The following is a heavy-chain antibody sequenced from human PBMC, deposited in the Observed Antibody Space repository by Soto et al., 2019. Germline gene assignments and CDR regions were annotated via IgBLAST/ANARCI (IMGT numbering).Heavy chain of an antibody. CDR3: ARKYCSGGSCYDNFDS. CDR1: GFTFSSYA. CDR2: ISGSGGST. V-gene: IGHV3-23*01. J-gene: IGHJ4*02. Sequence: GGSLRLSCAASGFTFSSYAMSWVRQAPGKGLEWVSAISGSGGSTYYADSVKGRFTISRDNSKNTLYLQMNSLRAEDTAVYFCARKYCSGGSCYDNFDSWGQGTLVTVSS. D-gene: IGHD2-15*01.